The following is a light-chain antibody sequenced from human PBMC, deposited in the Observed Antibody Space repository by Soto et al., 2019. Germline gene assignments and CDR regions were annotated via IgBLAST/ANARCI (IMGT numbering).Light chain of an antibody. V-gene: IGKV1-39*01. CDR1: HSISNH. Sequence: IQMTQSPSFLSASVEDRVIITCRASHSISNHLNWYQQKPGKAPKLLIFAAYSLQSGVPSRFSGSTSGPAFTLTISSLQPEDFATYHCYQSYSSPPAFGQGTNVEIK. CDR2: AAY. CDR3: YQSYSSPPA. J-gene: IGKJ1*01.